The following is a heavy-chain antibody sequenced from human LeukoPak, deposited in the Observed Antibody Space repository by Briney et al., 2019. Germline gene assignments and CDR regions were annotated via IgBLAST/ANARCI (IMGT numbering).Heavy chain of an antibody. CDR3: ARSKRNGWTPFDY. CDR1: GFTFSTSP. CDR2: MSDDGSIK. V-gene: IGHV3-30*04. J-gene: IGHJ4*02. Sequence: GRSLRLSCAASGFTFSTSPMHWVRQAPGKGLEWVAVMSDDGSIKYYTDSVRGRFTISRDNSKNTLYLQMDSLRGEDTAVYFCARSKRNGWTPFDYWGQGTLVTVSS. D-gene: IGHD6-19*01.